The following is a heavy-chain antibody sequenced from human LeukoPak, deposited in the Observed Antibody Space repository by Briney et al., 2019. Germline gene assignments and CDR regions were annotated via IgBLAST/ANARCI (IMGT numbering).Heavy chain of an antibody. D-gene: IGHD6-19*01. CDR1: GFTFSSYS. Sequence: GSLRLSCAASGFTFSSYSMNWVRQAPGKGLEWVSYISSASGSIYYADSVKGRFTISRDNSKNTLYLQMNSLRAEDTAVYYCARGTAVAGFDYWGQGTLVTVSS. CDR2: ISSASGSI. CDR3: ARGTAVAGFDY. V-gene: IGHV3-48*01. J-gene: IGHJ4*02.